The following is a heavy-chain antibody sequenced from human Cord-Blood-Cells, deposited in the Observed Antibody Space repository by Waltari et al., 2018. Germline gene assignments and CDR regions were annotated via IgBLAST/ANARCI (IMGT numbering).Heavy chain of an antibody. CDR3: TRPEEGY. CDR1: GFPLRDSS. J-gene: IGHJ4*02. CDR2: IRSKANSYAT. V-gene: IGHV3-73*02. Sequence: EVQVVESGGGLVQPGGSVQSYCSAPGFPLRDSSRHWVRQASGKGLEWVGRIRSKANSYATAYAASVKGRFTISRDDSKNTAYLQMNSLKTEDTAVYYCTRPEEGYWGQGTLVTVSS.